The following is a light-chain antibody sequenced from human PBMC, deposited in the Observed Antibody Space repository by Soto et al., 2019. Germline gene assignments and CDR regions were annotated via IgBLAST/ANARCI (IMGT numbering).Light chain of an antibody. V-gene: IGKV3-20*01. Sequence: EIRLTQSPGTMSLSPGERATLSCRASQSVNSNYLAWYQQKPGQAPRLLIYGTSSRATGIPDRFSGSGSGTDFTLTISRLEPEDFAVYYCQQYGSSPLLTFGPGTKVDIK. J-gene: IGKJ3*01. CDR3: QQYGSSPLLT. CDR2: GTS. CDR1: QSVNSNY.